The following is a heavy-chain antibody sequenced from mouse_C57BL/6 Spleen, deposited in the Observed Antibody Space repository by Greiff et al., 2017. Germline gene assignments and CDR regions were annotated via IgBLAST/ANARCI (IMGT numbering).Heavy chain of an antibody. V-gene: IGHV1-19*01. J-gene: IGHJ2*01. CDR1: GYTFTDYY. CDR2: INPYNGGT. CDR3: ARREAPFDY. D-gene: IGHD3-2*02. Sequence: EVQLQQSGPVLVKPGASVKMSCKASGYTFTDYYMNWVKQSHGKSLEWIGVINPYNGGTSYNQKFKGKATLTDDKSSSTAYMELNSLTSEDSAVYYCARREAPFDYWGQGTTLTVSS.